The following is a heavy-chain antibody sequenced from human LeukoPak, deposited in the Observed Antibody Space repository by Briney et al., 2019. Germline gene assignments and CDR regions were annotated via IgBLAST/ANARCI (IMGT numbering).Heavy chain of an antibody. V-gene: IGHV4-59*02. J-gene: IGHJ4*02. D-gene: IGHD6-19*01. Sequence: KPSETLSLTCTVSGVSVSHHYWSGIRQPPGKGLEWIGWFYYSGGTYFNPSLGSRVTISADTSRNHLSLNLRSLTAADTAVYYCARHSSGWHFDSWGQGALVTVSS. CDR3: ARHSSGWHFDS. CDR2: FYYSGGT. CDR1: GVSVSHHY.